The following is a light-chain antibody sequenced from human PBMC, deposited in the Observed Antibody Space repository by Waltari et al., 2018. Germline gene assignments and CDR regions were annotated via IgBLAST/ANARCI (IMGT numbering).Light chain of an antibody. CDR2: GAS. Sequence: EIVMPQSPATLSVSPGERATLSCRASQSVSSNLAWYQQKPGQAPRLLIYGASTRATGIPARFSGRGSGTEFTLTISSLQSEDFAVYYCQQYNNWPRGYTFGQGTKLEIK. J-gene: IGKJ2*01. CDR3: QQYNNWPRGYT. V-gene: IGKV3-15*01. CDR1: QSVSSN.